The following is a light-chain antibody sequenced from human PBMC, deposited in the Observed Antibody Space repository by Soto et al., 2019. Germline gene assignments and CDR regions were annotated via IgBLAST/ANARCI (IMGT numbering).Light chain of an antibody. J-gene: IGLJ1*01. V-gene: IGLV2-14*01. CDR2: GDS. Sequence: QSALTQPASVSGSPGQSIAISCTGTSSDVGGSTHVSWYQHHPGEAPKLMIYGDSNRPSGVSDRFSGSKSGNTASLTISGLQAEDEADYYCVSYTTSASYVFGTGTKLTVL. CDR1: SSDVGGSTH. CDR3: VSYTTSASYV.